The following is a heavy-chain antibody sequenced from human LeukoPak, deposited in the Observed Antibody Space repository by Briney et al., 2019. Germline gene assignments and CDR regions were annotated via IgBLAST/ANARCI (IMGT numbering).Heavy chain of an antibody. CDR2: ISDSGSTK. J-gene: IGHJ4*02. V-gene: IGHV3-48*04. CDR3: ARELAVVVVTATTDY. D-gene: IGHD2-21*02. CDR1: GFTFSSYW. Sequence: GGSLRLSCAASGFTFSSYWMHWVRQAPGKGLEWVSYISDSGSTKYYADSVKGRFTISRDNAKNSLYLQMDSLRVEDTAIYYCARELAVVVVTATTDYWGQGTLVTVSS.